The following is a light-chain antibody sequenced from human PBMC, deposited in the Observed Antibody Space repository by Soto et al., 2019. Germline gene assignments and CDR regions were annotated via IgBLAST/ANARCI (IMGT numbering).Light chain of an antibody. CDR3: QQFYTLPPA. CDR2: DAS. J-gene: IGKJ2*01. V-gene: IGKV1-33*01. CDR1: QDISKY. Sequence: DIQMTQSPSSLSASVGDRVTISCQASQDISKYLNWYQQHPGKAPRLLIYDASSLDAGVPSRFRGSGSGTDFTLSIDSLQPEDIATYFCQQFYTLPPAFGQGTKLEIK.